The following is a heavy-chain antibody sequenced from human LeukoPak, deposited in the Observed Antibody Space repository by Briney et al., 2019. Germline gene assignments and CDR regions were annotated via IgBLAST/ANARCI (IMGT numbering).Heavy chain of an antibody. Sequence: SETLSLTCAVYGGSFSGYYWSWIRQPPGKGLEWIGTFSHSGSPNYNPSLKSRVTISVDTSKNQFSLNLRSVTATDTAFYYCAAAFSAYDPFDSWGQGTLVTVSS. V-gene: IGHV4-34*01. J-gene: IGHJ4*02. D-gene: IGHD5-12*01. CDR3: AAAFSAYDPFDS. CDR2: FSHSGSP. CDR1: GGSFSGYY.